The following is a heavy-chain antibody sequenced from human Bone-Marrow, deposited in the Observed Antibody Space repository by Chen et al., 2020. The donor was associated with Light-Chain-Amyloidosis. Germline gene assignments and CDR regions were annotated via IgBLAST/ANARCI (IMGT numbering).Heavy chain of an antibody. J-gene: IGHJ4*02. CDR2: ISSSSSAI. CDR1: GFTFSDFY. Sequence: QVQLVESGGGVVKPGGSLRLPCAASGFTFSDFYMSWIRQAPGKGLEWISYISSSSSAIYYADSVKGRFTISRDNAENSVYLQMDRLRAEDTAVYYCARGYKFGYYWGQGTLVNVSS. V-gene: IGHV3-11*01. CDR3: ARGYKFGYY. D-gene: IGHD3-16*01.